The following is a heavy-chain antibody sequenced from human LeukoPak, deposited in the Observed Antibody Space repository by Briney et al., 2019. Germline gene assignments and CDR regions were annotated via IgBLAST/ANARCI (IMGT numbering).Heavy chain of an antibody. CDR2: VSGSGGYT. CDR3: AKHQNFGADSIVDF. CDR1: GFTFSSYA. D-gene: IGHD4-23*01. Sequence: PGGSLRLSHAASGFTFSSYAMSWVRQAPGKGLEWVSAVSGSGGYTYYADSVKGRLTISRDNSKNTLYLQMNTLRAEDTAVYYCAKHQNFGADSIVDFWGQGTLVTVSS. J-gene: IGHJ4*02. V-gene: IGHV3-23*01.